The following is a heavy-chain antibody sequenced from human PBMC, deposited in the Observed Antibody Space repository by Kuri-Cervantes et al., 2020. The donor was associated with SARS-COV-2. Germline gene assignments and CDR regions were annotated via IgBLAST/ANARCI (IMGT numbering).Heavy chain of an antibody. CDR3: ARDRPFGVVIGGMDV. CDR2: MSYDGSNK. V-gene: IGHV3-30-3*01. Sequence: GGSLRLSCAASGFTFSSYAMHWVRQAPGKGLEWVAVMSYDGSNKYYADSVKGRFTISRDNSKNTLYLQMNSLRVEDTAVYYCARDRPFGVVIGGMDVWGQGTTVTVSS. CDR1: GFTFSSYA. J-gene: IGHJ6*02. D-gene: IGHD3-3*01.